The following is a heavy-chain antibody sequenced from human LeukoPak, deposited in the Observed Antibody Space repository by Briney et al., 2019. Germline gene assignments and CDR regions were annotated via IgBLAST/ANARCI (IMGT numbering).Heavy chain of an antibody. Sequence: PGGSLRLSCTASGFTLGDYAMSWVRQAPGKGLEWVGFIRSKAYGGTTEYAAAVKGRFTISRDDSKSIAYLQMNSLKTEDTAVYYCTRDLEGSDYDFWSGYFNWFDPWGQGTLVTVSS. V-gene: IGHV3-49*04. CDR1: GFTLGDYA. D-gene: IGHD3-3*01. CDR2: IRSKAYGGTT. CDR3: TRDLEGSDYDFWSGYFNWFDP. J-gene: IGHJ5*02.